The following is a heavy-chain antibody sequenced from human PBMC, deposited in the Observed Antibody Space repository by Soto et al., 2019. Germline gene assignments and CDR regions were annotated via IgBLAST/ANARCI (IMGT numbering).Heavy chain of an antibody. Sequence: NPSETLSLTCTVSGGSISSGTYYWGWIRQSPGTGLEWIGSIYYSGSTYYNPSLKSRVTISVDTSKNEFSLKLRSVTAADTAVYYCARTRYYGSATYNYWGQGTLVTVSS. CDR3: ARTRYYGSATYNY. V-gene: IGHV4-39*01. CDR2: IYYSGST. J-gene: IGHJ4*02. CDR1: GGSISSGTYY. D-gene: IGHD3-10*01.